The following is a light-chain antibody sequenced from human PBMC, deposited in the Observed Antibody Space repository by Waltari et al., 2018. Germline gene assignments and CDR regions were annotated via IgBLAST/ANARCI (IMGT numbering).Light chain of an antibody. CDR3: TQVTELPRT. CDR1: QSLVHSNGNTY. J-gene: IGKJ2*01. V-gene: IGKV2-24*01. CDR2: RVS. Sequence: DIVLTQTPISSPVPLGQPASISCRSSQSLVHSNGNTYLSWLQQRPGQPPRLLIYRVSNRFSGVPDRFSGSGAGTDFTLKISRVEAEDVGLYYCTQVTELPRTFGQGTKLEIK.